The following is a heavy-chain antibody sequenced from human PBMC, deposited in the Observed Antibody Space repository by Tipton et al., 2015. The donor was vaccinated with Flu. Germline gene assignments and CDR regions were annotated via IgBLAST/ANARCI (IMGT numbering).Heavy chain of an antibody. Sequence: GSLRLSCAASGFTFSSYWMHWVRQAPGKGLVWVSRIDSDGSSTSYADSVKGRFTISRDNTKNTLYLQMNSLRAEDTAVYYCSRGGVVPGTIGTRGIRYFDYGGQGTLVTVSS. J-gene: IGHJ4*02. CDR2: IDSDGSST. D-gene: IGHD2-2*02. V-gene: IGHV3-74*01. CDR1: GFTFSSYW. CDR3: SRGGVVPGTIGTRGIRYFDY.